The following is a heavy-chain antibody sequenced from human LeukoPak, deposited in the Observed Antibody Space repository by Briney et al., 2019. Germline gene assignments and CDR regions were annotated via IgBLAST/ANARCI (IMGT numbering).Heavy chain of an antibody. CDR2: VYHSGST. D-gene: IGHD2-21*02. J-gene: IGHJ3*02. CDR3: AGAYCCGDCYSGRAFEI. Sequence: PSETLSLTCAVSGGTISSSYLCSWLRQPPGKRLEWIGEVYHSGSTNYYPSLKSRVTISIEKSKNKFSLQLNSVTAADTAVYYCAGAYCCGDCYSGRAFEIWGQGTMVTVSS. CDR1: GGTISSSYL. V-gene: IGHV4-4*02.